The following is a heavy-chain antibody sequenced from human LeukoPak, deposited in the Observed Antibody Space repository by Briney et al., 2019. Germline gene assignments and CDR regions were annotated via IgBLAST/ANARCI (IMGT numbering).Heavy chain of an antibody. Sequence: ASVKVSCKASGGTFSSYAISWVRQAPGQGLEWMGGIIPIFGTANYAQKFQGRVTITTDESTSTAYMELSSLRSEDTAVYYCARQHNYDSSGYYYVGWGQGTLVTVSS. CDR3: ARQHNYDSSGYYYVG. CDR2: IIPIFGTA. V-gene: IGHV1-69*05. J-gene: IGHJ4*02. D-gene: IGHD3-22*01. CDR1: GGTFSSYA.